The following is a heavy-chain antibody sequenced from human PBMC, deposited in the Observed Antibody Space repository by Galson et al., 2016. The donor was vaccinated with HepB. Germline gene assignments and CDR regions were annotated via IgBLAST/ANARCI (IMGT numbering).Heavy chain of an antibody. CDR3: AKGRTGTTGPVEY. V-gene: IGHV3-23*01. Sequence: SLRLSCAASGFTFGSYAMHWVRQAPGKGLEWVSTLSASGGATYYSDSVKGRFTISRDNSKNTLYLQMNSLRDEDTAVYYCAKGRTGTTGPVEYWGQGTLVTVSS. D-gene: IGHD1-1*01. CDR2: LSASGGAT. CDR1: GFTFGSYA. J-gene: IGHJ4*02.